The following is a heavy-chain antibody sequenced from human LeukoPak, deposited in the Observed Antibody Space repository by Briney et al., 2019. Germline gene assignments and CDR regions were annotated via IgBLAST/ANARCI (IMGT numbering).Heavy chain of an antibody. CDR3: ARGGGISHYYYYMDV. Sequence: SETLSLTCTVSGGSISSYYWSWLRQPPGKGLEWIGYIHYSGSTNYNPSLKSRVTISVDTSKNQFSLKLSSVTAADTAVYYCARGGGISHYYYYMDVWGKGTTVTISS. CDR2: IHYSGST. J-gene: IGHJ6*03. D-gene: IGHD6-13*01. CDR1: GGSISSYY. V-gene: IGHV4-59*01.